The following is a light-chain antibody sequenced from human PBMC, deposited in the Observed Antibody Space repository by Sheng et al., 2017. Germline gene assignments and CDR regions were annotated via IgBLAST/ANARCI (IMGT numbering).Light chain of an antibody. CDR1: ALPNQY. Sequence: SFELTQPSSVSVSPGQTARITCSGDALPNQYGYWYQQKPGQAPVLVIYKDNERPSGIPERFSGSSSGTTVTLTIRGVQAEDEADYYCQSADSDGTVVFGGGTKVT. CDR2: KDN. V-gene: IGLV3-25*03. J-gene: IGLJ2*01. CDR3: QSADSDGTVV.